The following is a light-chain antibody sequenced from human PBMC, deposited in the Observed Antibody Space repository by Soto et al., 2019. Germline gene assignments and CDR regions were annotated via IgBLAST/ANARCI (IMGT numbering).Light chain of an antibody. V-gene: IGKV3-20*01. CDR2: DTS. J-gene: IGKJ1*01. Sequence: EIVLTQSPGTLPLSPGERATLSCRASQSVSNRYLAWYQQKPGQAPRLLIYDTSSRATGIPDRFSGAGSGTEFSLTISRLETEDFAVYYCQQYGGSRTFGQGTRVEIK. CDR3: QQYGGSRT. CDR1: QSVSNRY.